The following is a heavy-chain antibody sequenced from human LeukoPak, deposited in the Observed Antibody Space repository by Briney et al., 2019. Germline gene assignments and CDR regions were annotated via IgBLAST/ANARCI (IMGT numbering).Heavy chain of an antibody. CDR2: FDPEDGET. J-gene: IGHJ4*02. CDR3: ATELHYYGSGSYRDY. D-gene: IGHD3-10*01. Sequence: GASVKVSCKVSGYTLTELSMHWVRQAPGKGLEWMGGFDPEDGETVYAQKFQGRVTMTEDTSTDTAYMELSSLRSEDTAVYYCATELHYYGSGSYRDYWGQGTLVTVSS. CDR1: GYTLTELS. V-gene: IGHV1-24*01.